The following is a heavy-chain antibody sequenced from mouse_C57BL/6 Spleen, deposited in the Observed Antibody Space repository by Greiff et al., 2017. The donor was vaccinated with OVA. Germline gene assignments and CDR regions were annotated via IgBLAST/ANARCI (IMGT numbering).Heavy chain of an antibody. Sequence: QVQLQQSGPELVKPGASVKLSCKASGYTFTSYDINWVKQRPGQGLEWIGWIYPRDGSTKYNEKFKGKATLTVDTSSSTAYMELHSLTSEDSAVYFCARWRDYDYDGFSYWYFDVWGTGTTVTVSS. CDR3: ARWRDYDYDGFSYWYFDV. CDR1: GYTFTSYD. J-gene: IGHJ1*03. CDR2: IYPRDGST. V-gene: IGHV1-85*01. D-gene: IGHD2-4*01.